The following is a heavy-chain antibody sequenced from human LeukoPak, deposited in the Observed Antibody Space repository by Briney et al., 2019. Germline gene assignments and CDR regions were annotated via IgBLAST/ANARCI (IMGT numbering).Heavy chain of an antibody. D-gene: IGHD6-13*01. CDR3: ASPTSRIAAAGIFDY. CDR2: MNPNSGNT. V-gene: IGHV1-8*01. J-gene: IGHJ4*02. Sequence: ASVKVSCKASGYTFTSYDINWLRQATGQGLEWMGWMNPNSGNTGYAQKFQGRVTMTRNTSISTAYMELSSLRSEDTAVYYCASPTSRIAAAGIFDYWGQGTLVTVSS. CDR1: GYTFTSYD.